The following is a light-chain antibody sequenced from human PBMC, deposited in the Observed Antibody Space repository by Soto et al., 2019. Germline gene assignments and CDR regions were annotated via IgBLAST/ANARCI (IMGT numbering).Light chain of an antibody. V-gene: IGKV1-17*01. Sequence: DVQMTQSPSTLSVSVGDRVTIACRASQDIRNNLGWYQQKPGKAPRRLIYLASNLQSGVPSRFSGSGSGTEFTLTVSRLQPEDLATYYCLQHDAYPFTFGQGTKLELK. CDR3: LQHDAYPFT. CDR2: LAS. CDR1: QDIRNN. J-gene: IGKJ2*01.